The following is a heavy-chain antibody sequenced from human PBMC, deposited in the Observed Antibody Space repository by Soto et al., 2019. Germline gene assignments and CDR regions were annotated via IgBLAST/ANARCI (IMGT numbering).Heavy chain of an antibody. V-gene: IGHV4-30-4*01. CDR1: GGSISSGHYY. CDR3: ASRTLDSGDIMGYFYY. J-gene: IGHJ4*02. Sequence: QVHLQESGPGLVKPSQTLSLTCTVSGGSISSGHYYWSWIRQPPGKGLEWIGYIYYSGSTYYNSFLKSRITISVDTSKNQFSLKLSSVTAAHTAVYYCASRTLDSGDIMGYFYYWGQGTLVTVSS. D-gene: IGHD4-17*01. CDR2: IYYSGST.